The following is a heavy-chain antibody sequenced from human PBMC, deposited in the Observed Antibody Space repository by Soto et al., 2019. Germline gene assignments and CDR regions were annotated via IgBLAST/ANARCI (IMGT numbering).Heavy chain of an antibody. CDR2: IYYSGST. V-gene: IGHV4-59*01. J-gene: IGHJ4*02. CDR3: AKLDSYDHYCDY. Sequence: SETLSLTCTVSGGSISSYYWSWIRQPPGKGLEWIGYIYYSGSTNYNPSLKSRVTISVDTSKNQFSLKLSSVTAADTAVYYCAKLDSYDHYCDYWGQGALVTVSS. D-gene: IGHD5-12*01. CDR1: GGSISSYY.